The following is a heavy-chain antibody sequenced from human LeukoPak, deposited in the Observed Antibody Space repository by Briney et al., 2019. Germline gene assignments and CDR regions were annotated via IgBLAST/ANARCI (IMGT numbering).Heavy chain of an antibody. Sequence: GASVKVSCKASGGTFSSYAISWVRQAPGQGLEWMGGIIPIFGTANYAQKFQGRVTITADESTSTAYMELSSLRSEDTAVYYCAKMATITEGSDYWGQGTLVTVSS. CDR2: IIPIFGTA. CDR1: GGTFSSYA. V-gene: IGHV1-69*13. D-gene: IGHD5-24*01. CDR3: AKMATITEGSDY. J-gene: IGHJ4*02.